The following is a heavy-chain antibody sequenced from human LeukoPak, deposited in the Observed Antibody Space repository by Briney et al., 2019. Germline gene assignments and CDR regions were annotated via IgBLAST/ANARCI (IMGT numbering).Heavy chain of an antibody. CDR3: ARDRAYYYGSGTY. V-gene: IGHV3-11*04. J-gene: IGHJ4*02. CDR2: ISGSDNTI. Sequence: PGGSLRLSCAASGFTFSDYYMSWIRQAPGKGLEWISYISGSDNTIYYADSVKGRFTISRDNAKNSLYLQMNSLRAEDTAVYYCARDRAYYYGSGTYWGQGTLVTVSS. CDR1: GFTFSDYY. D-gene: IGHD3-10*01.